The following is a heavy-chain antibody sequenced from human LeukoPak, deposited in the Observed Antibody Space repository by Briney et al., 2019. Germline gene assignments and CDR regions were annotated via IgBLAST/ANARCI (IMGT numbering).Heavy chain of an antibody. D-gene: IGHD3-22*01. V-gene: IGHV1-46*01. J-gene: IGHJ3*02. CDR3: ARDNPSYYYDSSGSFPRLAFDI. CDR1: GYTFTSCY. CDR2: INPSGGST. Sequence: GASVKVSCKASGYTFTSCYMHWVRQAPGQGLEWMGIINPSGGSTSYAQKFQGRVTMTRDMSTSTVYMELSSLRSEDTAVYYCARDNPSYYYDSSGSFPRLAFDIWGQGTMVTVSS.